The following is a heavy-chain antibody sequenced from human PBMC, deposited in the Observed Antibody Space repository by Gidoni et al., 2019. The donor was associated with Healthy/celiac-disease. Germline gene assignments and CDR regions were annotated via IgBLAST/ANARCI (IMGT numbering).Heavy chain of an antibody. CDR2: ISSSSSYI. J-gene: IGHJ4*02. D-gene: IGHD6-13*01. V-gene: IGHV3-21*01. CDR1: GFTFSSYS. CDR3: ARRGSRGVAAAGAIDY. Sequence: EVQLVESGGGLVKPGGSLRLSCAASGFTFSSYSMNWVRQAPGKGLEWVSSISSSSSYIYYADSVKGRFTISRDNAKNSLYLQMNSLRAEDTAVYYCARRGSRGVAAAGAIDYWGQGTLVTVSS.